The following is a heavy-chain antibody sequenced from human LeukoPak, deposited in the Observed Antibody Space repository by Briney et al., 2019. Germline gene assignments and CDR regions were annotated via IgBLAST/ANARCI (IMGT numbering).Heavy chain of an antibody. CDR2: MYYSGSS. CDR3: ASPRGDDSGGYYTWYFHH. V-gene: IGHV4-59*08. D-gene: IGHD3-22*01. J-gene: IGHJ1*01. Sequence: SETLSLTCTVSGGSISLYYWSWIRQPPGKGLEWIGYMYYSGSSKYNPSLKSRVTISVDTSKNQFSLKLSSVTAADTAVYFCASPRGDDSGGYYTWYFHHWGQGILVTVSS. CDR1: GGSISLYY.